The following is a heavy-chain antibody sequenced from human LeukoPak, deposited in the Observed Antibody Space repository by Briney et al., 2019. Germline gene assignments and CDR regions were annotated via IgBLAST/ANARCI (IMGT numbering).Heavy chain of an antibody. J-gene: IGHJ2*01. Sequence: SETLSLTGTVSGGSISSYYWSWIRQPPGKGLEWIGYIYYSGSTNYNPSLKSRVTISVDTSKNQFSLKLSSVTAADTAVYYCARHEVKWELPHVALRWYFDLWGRGTLVTVSS. V-gene: IGHV4-59*08. D-gene: IGHD1-26*01. CDR1: GGSISSYY. CDR3: ARHEVKWELPHVALRWYFDL. CDR2: IYYSGST.